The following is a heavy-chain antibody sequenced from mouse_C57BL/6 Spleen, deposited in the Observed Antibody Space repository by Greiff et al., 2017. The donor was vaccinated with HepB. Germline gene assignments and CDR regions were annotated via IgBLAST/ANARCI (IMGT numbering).Heavy chain of an antibody. V-gene: IGHV5-6*02. D-gene: IGHD1-1*01. CDR2: ISSGGSYT. J-gene: IGHJ2*01. Sequence: EVKLEESGGDLVKPGGSLKLSCAASGFTFSSYGMSWVRQTPDKRLEWVATISSGGSYTYYPDSVKGRFTISRDNAKNTLYLQMSSLKSEDTAMYYCARLAYYYEDYFDYWGQGTTLTVSS. CDR1: GFTFSSYG. CDR3: ARLAYYYEDYFDY.